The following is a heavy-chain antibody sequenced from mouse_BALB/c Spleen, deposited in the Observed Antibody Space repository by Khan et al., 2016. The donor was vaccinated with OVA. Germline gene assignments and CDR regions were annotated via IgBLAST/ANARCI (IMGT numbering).Heavy chain of an antibody. V-gene: IGHV3-2*02. J-gene: IGHJ4*01. CDR1: GYSITSNYA. CDR3: ARKNYYGYAGDY. Sequence: EVQLVESGPGLVKPSQSLSLTCTVTGYSITSNYAWNWIRQFPGNKLEWMGNISYSGSTSYNPSLKSRISITRDTSKKQFFLQLNSVTTEDTATYYCARKNYYGYAGDYWGQGTSVTVSS. D-gene: IGHD1-1*01. CDR2: ISYSGST.